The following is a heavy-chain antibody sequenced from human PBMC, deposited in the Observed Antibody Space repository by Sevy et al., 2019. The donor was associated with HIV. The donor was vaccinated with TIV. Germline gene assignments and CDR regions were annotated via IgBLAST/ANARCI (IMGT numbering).Heavy chain of an antibody. Sequence: SETLSLTCTVSGGSISSSSYYWGWIRQPPGKGLEWIGSIYYSGSTYYNPSLKSRVTISVDTSKNQFSLKLSSVTAADTAVYYCARRLVITGTTAVGYFDYWGQGTLVTVSS. CDR2: IYYSGST. CDR1: GGSISSSSYY. V-gene: IGHV4-39*01. CDR3: ARRLVITGTTAVGYFDY. D-gene: IGHD1-20*01. J-gene: IGHJ4*02.